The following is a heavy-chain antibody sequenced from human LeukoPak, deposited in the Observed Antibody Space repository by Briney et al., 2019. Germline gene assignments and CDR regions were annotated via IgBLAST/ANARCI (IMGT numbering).Heavy chain of an antibody. V-gene: IGHV3-73*01. CDR3: TRLDSGSFSFDF. D-gene: IGHD1-26*01. Sequence: GGSLRLSCAASGFTFSGSAMHWVRQASGKGLEWVGRIRSKANSYATAYAASVKGRFTISRDDSKNTAYLQMNSLKTEDTAVYYCTRLDSGSFSFDFWGQGSLVTVSS. CDR1: GFTFSGSA. J-gene: IGHJ4*02. CDR2: IRSKANSYAT.